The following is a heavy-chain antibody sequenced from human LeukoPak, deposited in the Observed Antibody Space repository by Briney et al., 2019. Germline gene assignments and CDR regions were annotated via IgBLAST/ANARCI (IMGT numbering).Heavy chain of an antibody. CDR2: ISATTIYT. V-gene: IGHV3-21*01. CDR1: GFTFSNYG. CDR3: ARIGLGRDAYNSFDI. D-gene: IGHD5-24*01. J-gene: IGHJ4*02. Sequence: GGSLRLSCTASGFTFSNYGMHWVRQAPGKGLEWVSSISATTIYTFSADSVRGRFTISRDNVENSLYLQMNTLRGEDTAVYFCARIGLGRDAYNSFDICGQGTLVTVSS.